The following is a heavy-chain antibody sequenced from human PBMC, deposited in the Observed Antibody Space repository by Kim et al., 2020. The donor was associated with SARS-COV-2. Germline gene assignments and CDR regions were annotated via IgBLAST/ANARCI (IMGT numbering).Heavy chain of an antibody. CDR2: ISGSGGST. Sequence: GGSLRLSCAASGFTFSSYAMSWVRQAPGKGLEWVSAISGSGGSTYHADSVKGRFTISRDNSKNTLYLQMNSLRAEDTAVYYCAKSQEACYCITGRVRWFVPGGQRTLVTVPT. D-gene: IGHD3-10*01. CDR1: GFTFSSYA. J-gene: IGHJ5*02. CDR3: AKSQEACYCITGRVRWFVP. V-gene: IGHV3-23*01.